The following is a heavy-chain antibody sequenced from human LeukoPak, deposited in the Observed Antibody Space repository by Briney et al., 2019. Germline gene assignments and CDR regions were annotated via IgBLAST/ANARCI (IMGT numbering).Heavy chain of an antibody. CDR1: GFIFSTYW. Sequence: PGGSLRLSCAASGFIFSTYWMSWVRQAPGKGLEWVANIKEDGSEKYYVDSVKGRFTISRDNSKNTLYLQMNSLRAEDTAVYYCAVNGDSLQFDYWGQGTLVTVSS. D-gene: IGHD4-17*01. J-gene: IGHJ4*02. V-gene: IGHV3-7*03. CDR3: AVNGDSLQFDY. CDR2: IKEDGSEK.